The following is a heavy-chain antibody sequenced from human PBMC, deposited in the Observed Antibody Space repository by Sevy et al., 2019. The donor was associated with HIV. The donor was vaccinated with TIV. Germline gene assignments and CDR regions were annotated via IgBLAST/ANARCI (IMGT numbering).Heavy chain of an antibody. D-gene: IGHD3-3*01. V-gene: IGHV4-4*02. CDR1: GGSISSSNW. CDR2: IYHSGST. Sequence: SETLSLTCAVSGGSISSSNWWSWVRQPPGKGLEWIGEIYHSGSTNYNPSLKSRVTISVDKSKNQFSLKLSSVTDAETAVYYCARTYYDFWSGYRPPHYYYYGMDVWGQGTTVTVSS. CDR3: ARTYYDFWSGYRPPHYYYYGMDV. J-gene: IGHJ6*02.